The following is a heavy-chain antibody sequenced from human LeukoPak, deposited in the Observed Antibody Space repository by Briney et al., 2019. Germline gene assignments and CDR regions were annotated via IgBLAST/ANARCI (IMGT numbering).Heavy chain of an antibody. D-gene: IGHD3-9*01. CDR3: ARDLRYFDGRHHDAFDI. CDR2: ISSSASTI. J-gene: IGHJ3*02. Sequence: GGSLRLSCAASGFTFSDYYMSWIRQAPGKGLEWVSYISSSASTIYYADSVKGRFTISRDNAKNSLYLQMNSLRAEDTAVYYCARDLRYFDGRHHDAFDIWGQGTMVTVSS. V-gene: IGHV3-11*01. CDR1: GFTFSDYY.